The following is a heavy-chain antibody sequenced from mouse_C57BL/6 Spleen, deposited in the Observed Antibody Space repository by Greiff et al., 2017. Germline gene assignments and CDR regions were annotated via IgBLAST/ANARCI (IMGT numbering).Heavy chain of an antibody. J-gene: IGHJ3*01. D-gene: IGHD2-12*01. Sequence: GGGLVQPKGSLKLSCAASGFSFNTYAMNWVRQAPGKGLEWVARIRSKSNNYATYYADSVKDRFTISRDDSESMLYLQMNNLKTEDTAMYYCVTSSYDAWFAYWGQGTLVTVSA. CDR2: IRSKSNNYAT. V-gene: IGHV10-1*01. CDR1: GFSFNTYA. CDR3: VTSSYDAWFAY.